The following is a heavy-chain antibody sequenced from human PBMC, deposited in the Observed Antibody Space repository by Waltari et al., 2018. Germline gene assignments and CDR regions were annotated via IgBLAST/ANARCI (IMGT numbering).Heavy chain of an antibody. D-gene: IGHD1-20*01. CDR2: IRRQPFNYAT. V-gene: IGHV3-73*01. J-gene: IGHJ4*02. CDR3: SGGEVTGTDF. CDR1: GFSLSGST. Sequence: EVQVVESGGGLVQQGGSLKLSSANSGFSLSGSTIHWVRQTSGRGLEWVGRIRRQPFNYATAYSESVKGRFTISRDDSKNTAYLQMNNLMTEDTAVYYCSGGEVTGTDFWGQGTLVTVSS.